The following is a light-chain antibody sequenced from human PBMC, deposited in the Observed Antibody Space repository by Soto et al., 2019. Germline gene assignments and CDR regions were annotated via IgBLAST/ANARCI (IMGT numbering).Light chain of an antibody. Sequence: QSALTQPRSVSGSPGQSVAISCTGTSSDIGGYNYVSWFQQHPGKAPKLMIYDVSKWPSGVPDRFSGSKSGNTASLTISWLQAEDGADYYCCSYAGTYTYVFESGTKVTVL. J-gene: IGLJ1*01. CDR1: SSDIGGYNY. CDR2: DVS. CDR3: CSYAGTYTYV. V-gene: IGLV2-11*01.